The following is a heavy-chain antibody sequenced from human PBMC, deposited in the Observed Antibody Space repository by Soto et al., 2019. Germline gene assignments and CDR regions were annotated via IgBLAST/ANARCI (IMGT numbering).Heavy chain of an antibody. Sequence: VGSLRLSCAASGFTFSSYGMHWVRQAPGKGLEWVAVIWYDGSNKYYADSVKGRFTISRDNSKNTLYLQMNSLRAEDTAVYYCARDRSYCSSTSCPRDYYYYGMDVWGQGTTVTVSS. D-gene: IGHD2-2*01. CDR2: IWYDGSNK. CDR3: ARDRSYCSSTSCPRDYYYYGMDV. CDR1: GFTFSSYG. V-gene: IGHV3-33*01. J-gene: IGHJ6*02.